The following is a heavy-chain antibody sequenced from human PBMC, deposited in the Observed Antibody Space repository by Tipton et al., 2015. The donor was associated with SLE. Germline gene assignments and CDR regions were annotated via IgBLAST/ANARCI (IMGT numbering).Heavy chain of an antibody. J-gene: IGHJ4*02. V-gene: IGHV4-31*03. CDR1: GGSITTVGYY. CDR3: ARYFYDSSGVCLFDL. D-gene: IGHD3-22*01. CDR2: IYDSKST. Sequence: TLSLTCTVSGGSITTVGYYWSWNRQHPGKGLEWIGYIYDSKSTYYNPSLKSRLTMSADTSKNQISLKLSSVSAADTAVYYCARYFYDSSGVCLFDLWGQGTLVTVSS.